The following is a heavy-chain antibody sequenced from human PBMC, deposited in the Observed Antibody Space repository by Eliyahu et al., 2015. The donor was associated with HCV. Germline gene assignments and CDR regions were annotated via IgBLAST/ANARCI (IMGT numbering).Heavy chain of an antibody. Sequence: EVQLVESGGGLVQPGGSLRLSCAASGFTVSSNYMSWVRQAPGKGLEWVSVIYXGGSTYYADSVKGRFTISRDNSKNTLYLQMNSLRAEDTAVYYCARDSPSTVTTDYWGQGTLVTVSS. CDR2: IYXGGST. V-gene: IGHV3-66*02. J-gene: IGHJ4*02. D-gene: IGHD4-17*01. CDR3: ARDSPSTVTTDY. CDR1: GFTVSSNY.